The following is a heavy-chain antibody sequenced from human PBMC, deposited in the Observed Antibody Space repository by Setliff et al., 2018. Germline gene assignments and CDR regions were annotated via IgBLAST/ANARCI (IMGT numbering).Heavy chain of an antibody. CDR2: IKSKADGGTA. CDR1: EFTFSDYG. J-gene: IGHJ4*02. CDR3: ATRLGDF. V-gene: IGHV3-15*01. Sequence: PGGSLRLSCAASEFTFSDYGMHWVRQAPGKGLEWVGRIKSKADGGTADFAAPVKGRFTISRDDSKNTMSLQMNSLKTEDTAVYFCATRLGDFWGQGTLVTVSS.